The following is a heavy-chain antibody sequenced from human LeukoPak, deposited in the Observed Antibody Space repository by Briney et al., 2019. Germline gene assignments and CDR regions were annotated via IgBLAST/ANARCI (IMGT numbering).Heavy chain of an antibody. CDR3: ARDPYSGSYGADYYYYMDV. Sequence: GGSLRLSCAASGITGYSMHWVRQAPGKGLEWVCSISSSSNYIYCADSVKGRFTISRDNAKSSLYLQMNSLRAEDTAVYYCARDPYSGSYGADYYYYMDVWGKGTTVTISS. J-gene: IGHJ6*03. CDR1: GITGYS. CDR2: ISSSSNYI. D-gene: IGHD1-26*01. V-gene: IGHV3-21*01.